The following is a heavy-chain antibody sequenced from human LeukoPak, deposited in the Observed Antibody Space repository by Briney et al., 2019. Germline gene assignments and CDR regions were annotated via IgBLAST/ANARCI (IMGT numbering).Heavy chain of an antibody. Sequence: SETLSLTCAVYGGSFSGYYWSWIRQPPGKGLEWIGEINHSGSTNYNPSLKSRVTISVDTSKNQFSLKLCSVTAADTAVYYCARGYIVVVPAATNWFDPWGQGTLVTVSS. CDR1: GGSFSGYY. CDR2: INHSGST. D-gene: IGHD2-2*01. CDR3: ARGYIVVVPAATNWFDP. V-gene: IGHV4-34*01. J-gene: IGHJ5*02.